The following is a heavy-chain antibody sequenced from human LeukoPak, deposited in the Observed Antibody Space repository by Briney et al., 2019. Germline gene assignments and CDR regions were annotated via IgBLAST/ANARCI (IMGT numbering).Heavy chain of an antibody. V-gene: IGHV1-2*02. CDR3: ARDGSSWYYFDY. Sequence: ASVTVSCKASGYTFTDYYMNWVRQAPGQGLEWMGWINPKSGGTNYAQKFQGRVTMTGDTSISMAYMELSSLRSDETAVYYCARDGSSWYYFDYWGQGTMVTVSS. J-gene: IGHJ4*02. D-gene: IGHD6-13*01. CDR2: INPKSGGT. CDR1: GYTFTDYY.